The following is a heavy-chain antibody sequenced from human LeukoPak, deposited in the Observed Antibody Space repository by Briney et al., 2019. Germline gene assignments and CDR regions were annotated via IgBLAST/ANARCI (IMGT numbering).Heavy chain of an antibody. Sequence: GKSLRLSCAASGFTFSSYGMHWVRQAPGKGLEWVAVISYDGSNKYYADSVTGRFTTSRDNSKNSLYLQMNSLRAEDTAVYYCAKGYYYGSGSYDYWGQGTLVTVSS. CDR2: ISYDGSNK. V-gene: IGHV3-30*18. CDR3: AKGYYYGSGSYDY. D-gene: IGHD3-10*01. CDR1: GFTFSSYG. J-gene: IGHJ4*02.